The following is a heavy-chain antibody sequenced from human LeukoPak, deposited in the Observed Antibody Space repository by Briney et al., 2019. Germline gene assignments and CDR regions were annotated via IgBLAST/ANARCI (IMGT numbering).Heavy chain of an antibody. Sequence: SVKVSCNTSGGTFSSYAFSWMRQAPGQGLEWVGRIIPIYNPVDYTQRFQGRVTITADESTNTVYLELSSLRYDDTAVYYCAREPLGCGGDCHFDYWGQGTLVTVSS. CDR1: GGTFSSYA. CDR3: AREPLGCGGDCHFDY. J-gene: IGHJ4*02. V-gene: IGHV1-69*15. CDR2: IIPIYNPV. D-gene: IGHD2-21*02.